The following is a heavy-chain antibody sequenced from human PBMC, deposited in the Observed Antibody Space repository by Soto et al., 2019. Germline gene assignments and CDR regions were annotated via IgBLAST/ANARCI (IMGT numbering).Heavy chain of an antibody. CDR2: ISGSGGIT. J-gene: IGHJ4*02. CDR3: AQSKVGATSNYFDY. D-gene: IGHD1-26*01. Sequence: GESLKISCAASGFTFSSYAMSWVRQAPGKGLEWVSGISGSGGITYYADSVKGRFTISRDNSKNTLYLQLNSLRAEDTAVYYCAQSKVGATSNYFDYWGQGTLVTVSS. CDR1: GFTFSSYA. V-gene: IGHV3-23*01.